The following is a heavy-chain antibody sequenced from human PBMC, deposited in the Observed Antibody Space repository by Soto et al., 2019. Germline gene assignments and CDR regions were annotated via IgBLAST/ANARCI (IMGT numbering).Heavy chain of an antibody. V-gene: IGHV3-13*01. J-gene: IGHJ6*02. CDR1: GFTFSSYD. CDR3: ARDRIHCSSTSCLGNYYYYVMDV. CDR2: IGTAGDT. Sequence: GGSLRLSCAASGFTFSSYDMHWVRQATGKGLEWVSAIGTAGDTYYPGSVKGRFTISRENAKNSLYLQMNSLRAEDTAVYYCARDRIHCSSTSCLGNYYYYVMDVWGQGTTVTVSS. D-gene: IGHD2-2*01.